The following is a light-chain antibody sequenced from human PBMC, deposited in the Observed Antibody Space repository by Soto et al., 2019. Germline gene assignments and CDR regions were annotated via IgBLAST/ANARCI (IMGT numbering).Light chain of an antibody. CDR2: EVN. CDR3: DSYTSTDTPYV. J-gene: IGLJ1*01. CDR1: SSDVGGFRY. V-gene: IGLV2-14*01. Sequence: QSALTQPPSASGSPGQSVAISCTGTSSDVGGFRYVSWFQQHPGKAPKLIIYEVNNRPSGVSNRFSGSKSGNTASLTISGLQAEDEADYYCDSYTSTDTPYVFGTGTQLTVL.